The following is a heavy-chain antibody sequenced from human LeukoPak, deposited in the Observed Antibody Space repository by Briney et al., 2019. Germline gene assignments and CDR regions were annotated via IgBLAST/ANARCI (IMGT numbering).Heavy chain of an antibody. D-gene: IGHD2-2*01. J-gene: IGHJ4*02. CDR1: GYTFTGYY. CDR2: MNPNSGNT. V-gene: IGHV1-8*03. Sequence: ASVKVSCKASGYTFTGYYMHWVRQAPGQGLEWMGWMNPNSGNTGYAQKFQGRVTITRNTSISTAYMELNSLRAEDTAVYYCARDDDLIVVVPVGFDYWGQGTLVTVSS. CDR3: ARDDDLIVVVPVGFDY.